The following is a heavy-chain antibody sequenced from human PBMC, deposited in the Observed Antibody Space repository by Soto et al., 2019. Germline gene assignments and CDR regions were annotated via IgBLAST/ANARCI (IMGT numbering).Heavy chain of an antibody. J-gene: IGHJ3*02. CDR2: IIPIFGTA. CDR1: GGTFSSYA. Sequence: QVQLVQSGAEVKKPGSSVKVSCKASGGTFSSYAISWVRQAPGQGLEWMGGIIPIFGTANYAQKFQGRVTITADESTSTAYMELSSLRSEDTAVYYCARDRKRDYDILSDAFDIWGQGTMVTVSS. D-gene: IGHD3-9*01. V-gene: IGHV1-69*01. CDR3: ARDRKRDYDILSDAFDI.